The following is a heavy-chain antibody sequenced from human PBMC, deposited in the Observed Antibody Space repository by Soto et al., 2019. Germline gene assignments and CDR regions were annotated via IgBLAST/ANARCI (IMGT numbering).Heavy chain of an antibody. CDR1: GFSLSSSE. J-gene: IGHJ4*02. D-gene: IGHD3-3*01. V-gene: IGHV3-48*03. CDR3: ARESTTNFGVVFCGYYFDY. Sequence: PGGSLRLSCAASGFSLSSSEMNWVRQAPGKGLEWVSYISSSGNTISYADSVKGRFTISRDNAKNSMYRQMNSLRADDKAVYLCARESTTNFGVVFCGYYFDYWGQGALVTVSS. CDR2: ISSSGNTI.